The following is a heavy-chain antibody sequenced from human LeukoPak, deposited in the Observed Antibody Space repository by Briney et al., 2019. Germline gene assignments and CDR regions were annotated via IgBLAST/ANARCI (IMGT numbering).Heavy chain of an antibody. CDR2: ITGSGGGT. V-gene: IGHV3-23*01. Sequence: GGSLRLSCAASTFTFSNHAMSWVCQGPGKGLEWVSGITGSGGGTFYADSVKGRFTISRDNSNNILYLQMKSLRDEDTAVYYCAKGQLSVIIRGGLDVWGQGTAVTVSS. J-gene: IGHJ6*02. CDR1: TFTFSNHA. D-gene: IGHD2-21*01. CDR3: AKGQLSVIIRGGLDV.